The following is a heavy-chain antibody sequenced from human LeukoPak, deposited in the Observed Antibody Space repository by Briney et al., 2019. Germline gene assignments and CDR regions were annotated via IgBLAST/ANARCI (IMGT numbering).Heavy chain of an antibody. D-gene: IGHD3-22*01. V-gene: IGHV3-53*01. CDR1: GFTVSSNY. J-gene: IGHJ4*02. CDR2: IYSNNTT. Sequence: GGSLRLSCAASGFTVSSNYMTWVRQAPGKGLEWVSVIYSNNTTFYADSVKGRFTISRDKSKNTLYLQMNSLRAEDTAVYYCAKGITVMMVAPGYWGQGTLVIVSS. CDR3: AKGITVMMVAPGY.